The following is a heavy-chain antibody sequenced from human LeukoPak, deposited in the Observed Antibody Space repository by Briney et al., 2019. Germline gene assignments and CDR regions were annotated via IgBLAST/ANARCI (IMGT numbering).Heavy chain of an antibody. Sequence: SETLSLTCAVYGGSFSNYYWSWIRQPPGKGLEWIGEINDSVTINYNPSLISRVTISVDKSKNQFSLKLSSVTAADTAVYYCARRWNYGRNYYIDVWGKGATVSVSS. CDR3: ARRWNYGRNYYIDV. D-gene: IGHD1-7*01. V-gene: IGHV4-34*01. J-gene: IGHJ6*03. CDR1: GGSFSNYY. CDR2: INDSVTI.